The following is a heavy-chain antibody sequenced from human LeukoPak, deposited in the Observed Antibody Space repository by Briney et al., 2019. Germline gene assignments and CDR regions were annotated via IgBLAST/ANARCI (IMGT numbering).Heavy chain of an antibody. CDR2: ISSSSSYI. CDR3: ARDQVEMATIPFDY. CDR1: GFTFSSYS. Sequence: KPGGSLRLSCAASGFTFSSYSMNWVRQAPGKGLEWVSSISSSSSYIYYADSVKGRFTISRDNAKNSLYLQMNSLRAEDTAVYYRARDQVEMATIPFDYWGQGTLVTVSS. J-gene: IGHJ4*02. D-gene: IGHD5-24*01. V-gene: IGHV3-21*01.